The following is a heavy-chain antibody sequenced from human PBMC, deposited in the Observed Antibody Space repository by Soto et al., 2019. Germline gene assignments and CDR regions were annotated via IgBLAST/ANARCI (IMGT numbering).Heavy chain of an antibody. D-gene: IGHD2-15*01. CDR3: ARDRSVAAGPNAFDP. CDR2: IYYSGST. V-gene: IGHV4-59*12. J-gene: IGHJ5*02. Sequence: SETLSLTCTVSGGSISSYYWSWIRQPPGKGLEWIGYIYYSGSTYYNPSLKSRVTISVDTSKNQFSLKLSSVTAADTAVYYCARDRSVAAGPNAFDPWGQGTLVTVSS. CDR1: GGSISSYY.